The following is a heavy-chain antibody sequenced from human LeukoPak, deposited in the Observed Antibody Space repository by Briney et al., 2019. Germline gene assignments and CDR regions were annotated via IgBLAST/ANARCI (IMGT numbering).Heavy chain of an antibody. CDR2: IYSGGST. V-gene: IGHV3-53*01. CDR1: GFTVSSNY. CDR3: AGYSSFDC. Sequence: GGSLRLSCAASGFTVSSNYMSWVRQAPGKGLEWVSLIYSGGSTKYADSVKSQFTISRDNSRNTLYLEMNSLRAEDTAVYYCAGYSSFDCWGQGTLVTVSS. J-gene: IGHJ4*02. D-gene: IGHD3-22*01.